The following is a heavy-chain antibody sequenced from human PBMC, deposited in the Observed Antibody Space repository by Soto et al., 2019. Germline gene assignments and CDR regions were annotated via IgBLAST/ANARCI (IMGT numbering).Heavy chain of an antibody. Sequence: ASVKVSCKASGYTFTSYDINWVRQATGQGLEWMGWMNPNSGNTGYAQKFQGRVTMTRNTSISTAYMELSSLRSEDTAVYYCAREDSSSPDYGMDVWGQGTTVTGSS. D-gene: IGHD6-6*01. CDR3: AREDSSSPDYGMDV. CDR1: GYTFTSYD. J-gene: IGHJ6*02. CDR2: MNPNSGNT. V-gene: IGHV1-8*01.